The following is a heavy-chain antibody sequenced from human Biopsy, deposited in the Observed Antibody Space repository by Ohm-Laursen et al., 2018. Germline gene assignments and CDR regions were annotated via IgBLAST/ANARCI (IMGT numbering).Heavy chain of an antibody. Sequence: PSQTLSLTCPVFGKTFSDYQWSWIRQPPGKGLEWIGQINQAGTTNYNPSLKSRVSISADASKYKFSLRLTSVTAADTAVYLCGNEVHGRDYWGLGAQVTVSS. J-gene: IGHJ4*02. CDR3: GNEVHGRDY. V-gene: IGHV4-34*08. CDR2: INQAGTT. D-gene: IGHD2-15*01. CDR1: GKTFSDYQ.